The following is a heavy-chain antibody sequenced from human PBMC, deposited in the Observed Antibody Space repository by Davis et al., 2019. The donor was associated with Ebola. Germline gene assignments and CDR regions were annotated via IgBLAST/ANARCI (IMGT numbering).Heavy chain of an antibody. V-gene: IGHV3-21*01. CDR1: GFTFSSYS. CDR3: ARDQMVRGVIKIGPWSDP. J-gene: IGHJ5*02. D-gene: IGHD3-10*01. CDR2: ISISSSYI. Sequence: PGGFLRLSCAASGFTFSSYSMNWVRQAPGKGLEWVSSISISSSYIYYADSVKGRFTISRDNAKKQLYLQMNSLRAEDTALYYCARDQMVRGVIKIGPWSDPWGQETLVT.